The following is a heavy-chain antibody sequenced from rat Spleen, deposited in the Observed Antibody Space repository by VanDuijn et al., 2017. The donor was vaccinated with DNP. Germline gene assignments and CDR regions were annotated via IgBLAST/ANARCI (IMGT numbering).Heavy chain of an antibody. V-gene: IGHV3-1*01. CDR1: GYSITSNY. J-gene: IGHJ2*01. D-gene: IGHD1-12*01. Sequence: EVQLQESGPGLVKPSQSLSLTCSVTGYSITSNYWAWIRKFPGNKMEWMGYISYSGGTGYNPSLKSRISITRDTSKNQFFLHLNSVSTEDTATYYCARWRDSYGHDYFDSWGQGVMVTVSS. CDR3: ARWRDSYGHDYFDS. CDR2: ISYSGGT.